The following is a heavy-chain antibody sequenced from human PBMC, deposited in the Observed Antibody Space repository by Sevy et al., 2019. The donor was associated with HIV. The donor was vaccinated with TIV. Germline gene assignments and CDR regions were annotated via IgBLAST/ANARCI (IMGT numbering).Heavy chain of an antibody. J-gene: IGHJ4*02. D-gene: IGHD3-3*01. V-gene: IGHV1-18*01. CDR3: ARERRITIFGVVFDY. Sequence: ASVKVSGKASGYTFTSYGISWVRQAPGQGLEWMGWISAYNGNTNYAQKRQGRVTMTTDTSTSTAYMELRSLRSDDTAVYYCARERRITIFGVVFDYWGQGTLVTVSS. CDR2: ISAYNGNT. CDR1: GYTFTSYG.